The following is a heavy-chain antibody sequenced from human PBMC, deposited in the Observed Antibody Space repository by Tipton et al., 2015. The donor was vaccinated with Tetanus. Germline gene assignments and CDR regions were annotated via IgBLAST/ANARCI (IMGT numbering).Heavy chain of an antibody. CDR2: ISYDGSNK. CDR3: ARGPYHYGDYYFDY. D-gene: IGHD4-17*01. CDR1: RFTFSSYA. V-gene: IGHV3-30-3*01. Sequence: SLRLSCAASRFTFSSYAMHWVRQAPGKGLEWVAFISYDGSNKYDAESVKGRLTISRDNSNNTLYVQMDSLRAEDTAVYYCARGPYHYGDYYFDYWGRGTLVTVSS. J-gene: IGHJ4*02.